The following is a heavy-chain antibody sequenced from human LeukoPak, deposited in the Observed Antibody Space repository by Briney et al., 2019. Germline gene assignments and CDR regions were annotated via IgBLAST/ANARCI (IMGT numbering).Heavy chain of an antibody. CDR3: ASYNYYDTSGRPNY. CDR2: IKQDGSEK. CDR1: GFTFSSHA. V-gene: IGHV3-7*03. Sequence: GGSLRLSCAASGFTFSSHALHWVRQAPGKGLEWVANIKQDGSEKYYVDSVKGRFTISRDNAKNSLFLQMNSLRAEDTAVYYCASYNYYDTSGRPNYWGQGTLVTVSS. D-gene: IGHD3-22*01. J-gene: IGHJ4*02.